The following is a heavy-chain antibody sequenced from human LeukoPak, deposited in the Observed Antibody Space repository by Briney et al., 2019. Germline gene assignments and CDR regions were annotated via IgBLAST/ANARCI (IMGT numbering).Heavy chain of an antibody. CDR3: AKLTMVRGDPQDY. CDR1: GGPLRSYY. V-gene: IGHV4-59*13. D-gene: IGHD3-10*01. J-gene: IGHJ4*02. CDR2: IYYSGST. Sequence: SPSETLSLTCSVSGGPLRSYYWSWIRQPPGKGLERIGYIYYSGSTNYNPSLKSRVTISVDTSKNQFSLKLSSVTAADTAVYYCAKLTMVRGDPQDYWGQGTLVTVSS.